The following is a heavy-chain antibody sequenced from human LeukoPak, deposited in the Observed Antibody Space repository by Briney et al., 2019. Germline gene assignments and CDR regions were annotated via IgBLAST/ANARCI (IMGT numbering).Heavy chain of an antibody. CDR2: ISISNGDST. CDR3: ARRGLGGSYYMDL. CDR1: GFTFSNYA. Sequence: GGSLRLSCAASGFTFSNYAMHWVRQAPGKGLEYVSGISISNGDSTHYAKSVKGRFTISADNSKNTLYLQMDSLRTEDMAVYYCARRGLGGSYYMDLWGKGTTVTVSS. D-gene: IGHD3-16*01. V-gene: IGHV3-64*01. J-gene: IGHJ6*03.